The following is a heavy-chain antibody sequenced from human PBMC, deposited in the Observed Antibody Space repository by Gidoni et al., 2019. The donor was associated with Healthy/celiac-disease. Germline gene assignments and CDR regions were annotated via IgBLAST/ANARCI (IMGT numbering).Heavy chain of an antibody. J-gene: IGHJ6*02. V-gene: IGHV3-30*18. D-gene: IGHD3-10*01. CDR2: ISYDGSNK. Sequence: QVQLVESGGGVVQPGRSLRLSCAASGFTFSSYGMHWVRQAPGKGLEWVAVISYDGSNKYYADSVKGRFTISRDNSKNTLYLQMNSLRAEDTAVYYCAKDLGRLLWFGGGVGLGMDVWGQGTTVTVSS. CDR3: AKDLGRLLWFGGGVGLGMDV. CDR1: GFTFSSYG.